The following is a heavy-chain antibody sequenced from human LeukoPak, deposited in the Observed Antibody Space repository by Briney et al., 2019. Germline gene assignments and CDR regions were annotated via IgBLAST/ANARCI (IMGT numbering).Heavy chain of an antibody. CDR1: GFTFQNYG. CDR3: VRGPQTSFYDLGDSSDFDY. V-gene: IGHV3-33*01. Sequence: PGGSLRLSCAASGFTFQNYGMHWVRQAPGKGLEWVALMWFDGTTQFYADSVKGRFSISRDDSKDRVFLEMNSLRGEDTAIYYCVRGPQTSFYDLGDSSDFDYWVQGAPVTISS. D-gene: IGHD3-10*02. CDR2: MWFDGTTQ. J-gene: IGHJ4*02.